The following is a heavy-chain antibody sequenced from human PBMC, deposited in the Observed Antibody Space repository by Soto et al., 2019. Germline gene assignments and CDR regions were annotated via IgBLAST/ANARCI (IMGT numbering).Heavy chain of an antibody. CDR3: AREWVKYYDSSCYYPFYYYYGMDV. CDR1: GVTFSSYS. V-gene: IGHV3-48*02. D-gene: IGHD3-22*01. J-gene: IGHJ6*02. CDR2: ISSSSSTI. Sequence: GGSLRLSCAASGVTFSSYSMNWVRQAPGKGLEWVSYISSSSSTIYYAVSVKGRFTISRDNAKNSLYLQMNSLRDEDTAVYYCAREWVKYYDSSCYYPFYYYYGMDVWGQGTTVTVSS.